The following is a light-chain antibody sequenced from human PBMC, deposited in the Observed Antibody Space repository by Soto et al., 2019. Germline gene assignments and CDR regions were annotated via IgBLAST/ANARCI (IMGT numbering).Light chain of an antibody. V-gene: IGLV2-14*01. J-gene: IGLJ1*01. CDR2: EVT. CDR3: SSYTTSSTRV. Sequence: ALTQPRSVSGSPGQSVTISCTGTGNDVGAYNYVSWYQQHPGKVPKLIIYEVTNRPSGVSNRFSGSKSGNTASLTISGLQAEDEADYYCSSYTTSSTRVSGPGTKVTVL. CDR1: GNDVGAYNY.